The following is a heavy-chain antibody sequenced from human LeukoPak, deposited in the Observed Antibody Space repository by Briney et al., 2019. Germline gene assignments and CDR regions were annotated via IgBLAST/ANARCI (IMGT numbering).Heavy chain of an antibody. J-gene: IGHJ2*01. D-gene: IGHD2-21*02. V-gene: IGHV3-64*02. Sequence: GGSLRLSCAASGFTFSMYPMYWVRQAPGKGLEYVSAIASDGGSTYYADSAVDRFTISRDNSQNTLFLQMGRLRPDDMAVYYCARRAGADSYFYFDLWGRGTLVTVSS. CDR1: GFTFSMYP. CDR2: IASDGGST. CDR3: ARRAGADSYFYFDL.